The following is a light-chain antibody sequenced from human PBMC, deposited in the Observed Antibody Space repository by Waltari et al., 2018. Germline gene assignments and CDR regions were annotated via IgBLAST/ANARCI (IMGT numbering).Light chain of an antibody. CDR1: QSVSSN. CDR2: GAS. V-gene: IGKV3-15*01. CDR3: QQYNNWPRT. J-gene: IGKJ1*01. Sequence: EIVMTQSPATLSVSPGERATLSCRASQSVSSNLAWYQQKPGQAPRLLIYGASTRATGIPARFSGSGSGTVFTLTISLQSEDFAVYYCQQYNNWPRTFGQGTKVGIK.